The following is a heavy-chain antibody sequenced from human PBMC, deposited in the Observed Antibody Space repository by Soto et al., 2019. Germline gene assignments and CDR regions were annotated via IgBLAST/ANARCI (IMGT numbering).Heavy chain of an antibody. CDR1: GGSISTYY. Sequence: QVQLQESGPGLGKPSETLSLTCTFSGGSISTYYGSWIRQPPGKGLGWIGSIYYGGSANSNPSRKSRSTTSVGRSKHQFSLKLNSVTAADTAVYYCTRGGHCTDGVCSALDYWGQGTLVTVSS. CDR2: IYYGGSA. J-gene: IGHJ4*02. CDR3: TRGGHCTDGVCSALDY. D-gene: IGHD2-8*01. V-gene: IGHV4-59*08.